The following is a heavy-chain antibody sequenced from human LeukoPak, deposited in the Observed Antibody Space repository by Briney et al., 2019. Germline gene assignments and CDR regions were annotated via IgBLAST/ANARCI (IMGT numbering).Heavy chain of an antibody. V-gene: IGHV4-59*01. CDR2: IYYSGST. D-gene: IGHD6-13*01. Sequence: SGTLSLTCTVSGGSISSYYWSWIRQPPGKGLEWIGYIYYSGSTNYNPSLKSRVTISVDTSKNQFSLKLSSVTAADTAVYYCARGADSSSWYLGYFQHWGQGTLVTASS. CDR1: GGSISSYY. J-gene: IGHJ1*01. CDR3: ARGADSSSWYLGYFQH.